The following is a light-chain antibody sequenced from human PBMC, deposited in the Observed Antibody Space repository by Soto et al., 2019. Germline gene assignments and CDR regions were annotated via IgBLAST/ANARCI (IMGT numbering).Light chain of an antibody. CDR3: QQYNNWTLT. CDR2: GAS. Sequence: EIVMTQSPATLSVCLGERATLSCRASQSVSGNLAWYQQKPGQPPRLLIYGASTRATGIPARFSGSGSGTEFTLTISSLQSEDFAVYYCQQYNNWTLTFGGGTKVEIK. CDR1: QSVSGN. V-gene: IGKV3-15*01. J-gene: IGKJ4*01.